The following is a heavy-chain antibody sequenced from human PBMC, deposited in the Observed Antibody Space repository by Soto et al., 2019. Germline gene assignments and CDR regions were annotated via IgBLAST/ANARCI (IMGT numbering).Heavy chain of an antibody. V-gene: IGHV1-2*06. CDR1: GYTFPVSY. Sequence: QVQLVQSGAEVKKPGASVKVSCETSGYTFPVSYTHWLRQAPGQGLEWMGRINPNSGDTNYAHKFEGRVTMTRDSSAGTAYMELSGLRSDDTAVYFCARESAGKTLYGMDVWGQGTTVTVSS. J-gene: IGHJ6*02. CDR3: ARESAGKTLYGMDV. D-gene: IGHD1-1*01. CDR2: INPNSGDT.